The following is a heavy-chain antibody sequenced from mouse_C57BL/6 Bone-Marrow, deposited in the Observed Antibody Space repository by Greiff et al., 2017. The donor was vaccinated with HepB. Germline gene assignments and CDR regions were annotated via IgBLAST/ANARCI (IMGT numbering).Heavy chain of an antibody. CDR1: GYNIKDDY. J-gene: IGHJ2*01. V-gene: IGHV14-4*01. CDR2: IDPGNGDT. Sequence: VQLQQSGAELVRPGASVKLSCTASGYNIKDDYMHWVKQRPEQGLEWIGWIDPGNGDTDYDSKFQGKATITVDTSSNTAYLQLSSLTSEDTAVYYCTISVYHYFCGWGPGTTLTVSS. D-gene: IGHD6-2*01. CDR3: TISVYHYFCG.